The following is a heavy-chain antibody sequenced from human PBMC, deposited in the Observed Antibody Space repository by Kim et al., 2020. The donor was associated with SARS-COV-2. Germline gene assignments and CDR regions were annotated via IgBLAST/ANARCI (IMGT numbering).Heavy chain of an antibody. D-gene: IGHD3-16*01. Sequence: GGSLRLSCAASGFTFDDYTMHWVRQAPGKGLEWVSLISWDGGSTYYADSVKGRFTISRDNSKNSLYLQMNSLRTEDTALYYCAKDMAVEGDYYGMDVWGQGTTVTVSS. CDR1: GFTFDDYT. J-gene: IGHJ6*02. V-gene: IGHV3-43*01. CDR3: AKDMAVEGDYYGMDV. CDR2: ISWDGGST.